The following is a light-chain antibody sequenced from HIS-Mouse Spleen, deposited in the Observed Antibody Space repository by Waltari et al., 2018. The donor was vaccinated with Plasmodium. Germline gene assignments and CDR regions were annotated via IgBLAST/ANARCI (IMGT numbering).Light chain of an antibody. CDR1: ALPKKY. J-gene: IGLJ3*02. V-gene: IGLV3-10*01. CDR2: EDS. Sequence: SYELTQPPSVSVSPGQTARITCSGDALPKKYAYWYQQKSGQAPVLVIYEDSKRPSGIPERFSASRSGTMATLTISGAQVEDEADYYGYSTDSSGNHRVFGGGTKLTVL. CDR3: YSTDSSGNHRV.